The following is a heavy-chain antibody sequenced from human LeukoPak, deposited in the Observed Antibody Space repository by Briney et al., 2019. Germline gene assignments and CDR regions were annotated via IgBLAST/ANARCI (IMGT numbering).Heavy chain of an antibody. D-gene: IGHD3-22*01. CDR1: GFTFSSYA. V-gene: IGHV3-23*01. CDR2: ISGSGGST. Sequence: GGSLRLSCAASGFTFSSYAMSWVRQAPGKGLEWVSAISGSGGSTYYADSVKGRFTISRDNSKNTLYLQMNSLRAEDTAVYYCARHDYYDSSGYGPNYFDYWGQGTLVTVSS. J-gene: IGHJ4*02. CDR3: ARHDYYDSSGYGPNYFDY.